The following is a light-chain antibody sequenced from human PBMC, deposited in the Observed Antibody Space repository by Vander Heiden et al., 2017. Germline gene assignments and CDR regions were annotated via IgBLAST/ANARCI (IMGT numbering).Light chain of an antibody. CDR2: DVS. CDR3: QRVTSYPRT. CDR1: QGISSA. J-gene: IGKJ2*02. V-gene: IGKV1-13*02. Sequence: AIQLTQSPSSLSASVADRVTITCRASQGISSALAWYQQEPGKAPKPLIYDVSTLQSAVPSRFGGSGSGTDFTLTISSLLPEAFATYYCQRVTSYPRTFGQGTKMEMK.